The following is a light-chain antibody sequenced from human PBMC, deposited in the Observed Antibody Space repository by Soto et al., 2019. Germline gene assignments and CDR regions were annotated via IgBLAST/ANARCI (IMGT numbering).Light chain of an antibody. Sequence: EIVLTQSPGTLSLSPGERATLSCRASQSVSSSFLAWYQQKPGQAPRLLIYGASSRATGIPDRFSGSGSGTAFTLTISRLEPQDFAVYYCQQYGSAPLTFGQGTKLAIK. J-gene: IGKJ2*01. CDR2: GAS. CDR3: QQYGSAPLT. V-gene: IGKV3-20*01. CDR1: QSVSSSF.